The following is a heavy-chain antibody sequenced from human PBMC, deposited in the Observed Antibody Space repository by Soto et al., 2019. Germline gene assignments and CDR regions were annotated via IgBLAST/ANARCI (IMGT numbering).Heavy chain of an antibody. D-gene: IGHD3-22*01. CDR3: ARVRNYYDSSGYYSFDY. Sequence: QVQLQESGPGLVKPSGTLSLTCAVSGGSISSSNWWSWVRQPPGKGLEWIGEIYHSGSTNYNPSLQSRVTISVDKSKNQFSLKLSSVTAADTAVYYCARVRNYYDSSGYYSFDYWGQGTLVTVSS. V-gene: IGHV4-4*02. CDR1: GGSISSSNW. J-gene: IGHJ4*02. CDR2: IYHSGST.